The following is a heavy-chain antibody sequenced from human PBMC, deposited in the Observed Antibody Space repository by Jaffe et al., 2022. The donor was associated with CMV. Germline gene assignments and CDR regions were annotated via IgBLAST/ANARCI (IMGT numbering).Heavy chain of an antibody. J-gene: IGHJ4*02. Sequence: QLQLQESGPGLLKPSETLSLTCTVSGGSLSSSSYYWGWIRQPPGKGLEWIGTIYYSGTTYYNPSLKSRVSMSVDTSKIHFSLHLSSMTAADTALYYCARAHYTGSWRFDSWGQGTLVTVSS. V-gene: IGHV4-39*02. D-gene: IGHD6-13*01. CDR1: GGSLSSSSYY. CDR2: IYYSGTT. CDR3: ARAHYTGSWRFDS.